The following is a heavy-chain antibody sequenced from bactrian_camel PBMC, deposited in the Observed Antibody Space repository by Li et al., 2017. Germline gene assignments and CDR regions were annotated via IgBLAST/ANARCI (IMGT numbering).Heavy chain of an antibody. J-gene: IGHJ4*01. CDR2: ITSLPSLFRAA. CDR1: GITFSRHD. Sequence: HVQLVESGGGLVQPGESLRLSCVASGITFSRHDMSWVRQAPGKEVEWVAGITSLPSLFRAASYADSVKGRFTISRDNAKDTLYLQMNSLKPEDTAMYYCAADVDVVCQVNPGFRLVADEYVDWGQGTQVTVS. D-gene: IGHD1*01. V-gene: IGHV3S6*01. CDR3: AADVDVVCQVNPGFRLVADEYVD.